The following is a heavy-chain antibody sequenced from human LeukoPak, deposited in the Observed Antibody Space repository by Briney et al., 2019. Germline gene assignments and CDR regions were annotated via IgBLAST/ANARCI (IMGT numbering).Heavy chain of an antibody. CDR3: ARDAQRGFDYSNSLEY. V-gene: IGHV3-33*01. D-gene: IGHD4-11*01. CDR1: GFIFSHYG. Sequence: GGSLRLSCAASGFIFSHYGMHWVRQAPGKGLDWVAVIWSDGSNRFYAGSVKGRFTISRDNSQNTVFLQMNSLRVEDTAMYYCARDAQRGFDYSNSLEYWGHGTLVTVSS. J-gene: IGHJ4*01. CDR2: IWSDGSNR.